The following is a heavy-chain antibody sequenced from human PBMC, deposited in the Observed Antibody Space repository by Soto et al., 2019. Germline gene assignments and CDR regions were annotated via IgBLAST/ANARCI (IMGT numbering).Heavy chain of an antibody. Sequence: GGSMRLSCAASGFTFSSYAMSWVRQAPGKGLEWVSAISGSGGRTYYADSVKGRFTISRDNSKNSLYLQMNSLRAEDTAVYYCARFQSYDFIVLMVSPDAFDIWGQGTMVTVSS. D-gene: IGHD2-8*01. CDR2: ISGSGGRT. CDR1: GFTFSSYA. J-gene: IGHJ3*02. V-gene: IGHV3-23*01. CDR3: ARFQSYDFIVLMVSPDAFDI.